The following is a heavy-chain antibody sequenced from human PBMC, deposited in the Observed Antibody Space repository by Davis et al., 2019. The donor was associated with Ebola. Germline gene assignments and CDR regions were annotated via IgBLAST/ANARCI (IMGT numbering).Heavy chain of an antibody. CDR2: ISAYNGNT. V-gene: IGHV1-18*01. J-gene: IGHJ6*02. CDR3: ARDFGAFGVSLYYYYGMDV. CDR1: GYTFTSYG. Sequence: ASVKVSCKASGYTFTSYGISWVRQAPGQGLEWMGWISAYNGNTNYAQKLQGRVTMTTDTSTSTAYMELRSLRSDDTAVYYCARDFGAFGVSLYYYYGMDVWGQGTTVTVSS. D-gene: IGHD3-3*01.